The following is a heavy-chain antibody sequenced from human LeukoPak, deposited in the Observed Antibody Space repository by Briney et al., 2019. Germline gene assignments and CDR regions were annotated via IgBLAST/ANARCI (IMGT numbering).Heavy chain of an antibody. D-gene: IGHD6-13*01. V-gene: IGHV3-21*01. CDR3: ARDKIAAAGTDYYYGMDV. J-gene: IGHJ6*02. CDR2: ISSSSSYI. CDR1: GFTFSSYS. Sequence: GGSLRLSCAASGFTFSSYSMNWVRQAPGKGLEWVSSISSSSSYIYYADSVKGRFTISRDNAKNSLYLQMNSLRAEDTAVYYCARDKIAAAGTDYYYGMDVWGQGTTVTV.